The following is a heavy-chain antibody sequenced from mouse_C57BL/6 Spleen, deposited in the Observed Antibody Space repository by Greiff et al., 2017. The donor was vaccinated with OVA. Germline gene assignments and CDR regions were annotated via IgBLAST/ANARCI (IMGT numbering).Heavy chain of an antibody. CDR2: IDPSDSYT. J-gene: IGHJ1*03. V-gene: IGHV1-59*01. Sequence: QVQLQQPGAELVRPGTSVKLSCKASGYTFTSYWMHWVKQRPGQGLEWIGVIDPSDSYTNYNQKFKGKATLTVDTSSSTAYMQLSSLTSEDSAVYYCANDYGSSYGYFDVWGTGTTVTVSS. CDR3: ANDYGSSYGYFDV. D-gene: IGHD1-1*01. CDR1: GYTFTSYW.